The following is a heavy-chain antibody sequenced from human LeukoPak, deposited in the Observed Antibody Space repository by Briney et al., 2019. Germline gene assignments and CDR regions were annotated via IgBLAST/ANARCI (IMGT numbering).Heavy chain of an antibody. Sequence: SETLSLTCTVSGGSISSSSYYWGWIRQPPGKGLEWIGSIYYSGSTYYNPSLKSRVTISVDTSKNQFSLKLSSVTAADTAVYYCARDVDCSGGSCYFGWFDPWGQGTLVTVSS. CDR2: IYYSGST. CDR3: ARDVDCSGGSCYFGWFDP. D-gene: IGHD2-15*01. V-gene: IGHV4-39*07. J-gene: IGHJ5*02. CDR1: GGSISSSSYY.